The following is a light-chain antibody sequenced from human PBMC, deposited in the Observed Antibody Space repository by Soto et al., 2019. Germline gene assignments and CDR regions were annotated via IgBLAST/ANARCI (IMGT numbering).Light chain of an antibody. J-gene: IGKJ4*01. CDR1: QSVLYSSNNNNY. V-gene: IGKV4-1*01. Sequence: DIVMTQSPDSLAVSLGERATFNCKSSQSVLYSSNNNNYLAWYQQKPGQPPKLLIYWASTRESGVPDRFSGSGYGTDFTLTISSLQAEDVAVYYCQQYYSTPLTFGGGTKVEI. CDR3: QQYYSTPLT. CDR2: WAS.